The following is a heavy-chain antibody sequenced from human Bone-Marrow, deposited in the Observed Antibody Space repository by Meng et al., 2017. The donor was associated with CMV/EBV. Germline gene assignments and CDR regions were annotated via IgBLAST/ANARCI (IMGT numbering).Heavy chain of an antibody. CDR3: AAGIVVVPAAIHYYHDMDV. Sequence: SVKVSCKASGFTFTSSAVQWVRQARGQRLEWIGWIVVGSGNTNYAQKFPERVTITRDMSTSTAYMELSSLRSEDTAVYYCAAGIVVVPAAIHYYHDMDVWGQGTTVTVSS. D-gene: IGHD2-2*01. CDR1: GFTFTSSA. J-gene: IGHJ6*02. V-gene: IGHV1-58*01. CDR2: IVVGSGNT.